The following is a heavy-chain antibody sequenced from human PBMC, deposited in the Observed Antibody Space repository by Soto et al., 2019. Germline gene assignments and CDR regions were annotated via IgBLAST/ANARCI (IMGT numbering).Heavy chain of an antibody. J-gene: IGHJ3*01. D-gene: IGHD2-8*02. V-gene: IGHV1-69*02. CDR1: GGTFNSYT. CDR2: IIPILGLT. Sequence: QVQLVQSGAELKKPGSSVKVSCTPSGGTFNSYTFGWVRQAPGQGLEWVGRIIPILGLTNNAQKFHGRLTVTADKSTATAYMELSSLRSEDTAIYYCAGQAPGAVYRSFDLWGQGTMVTGSS. CDR3: AGQAPGAVYRSFDL.